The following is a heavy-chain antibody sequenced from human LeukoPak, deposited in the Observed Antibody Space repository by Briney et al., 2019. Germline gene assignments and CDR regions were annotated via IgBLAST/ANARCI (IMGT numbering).Heavy chain of an antibody. CDR1: GGSISSYY. V-gene: IGHV4-59*08. D-gene: IGHD3-10*01. CDR2: IYYGGST. J-gene: IGHJ4*02. Sequence: SETLSLTCTVSGGSISSYYWSWIRQPPGKGLEWIGYIYYGGSTNYNPSLKSRVTISVDTSKNQFSLKLSSVTAADTAVYYCARHGVRGVSWDYWGQGTLVTVSS. CDR3: ARHGVRGVSWDY.